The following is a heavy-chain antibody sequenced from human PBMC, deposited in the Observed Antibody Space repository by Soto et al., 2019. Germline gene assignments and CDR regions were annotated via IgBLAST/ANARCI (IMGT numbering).Heavy chain of an antibody. CDR3: ARQYDSSGYYSPVFDY. CDR2: IYSGGST. J-gene: IGHJ4*02. CDR1: GFTVSSNY. D-gene: IGHD3-22*01. V-gene: IGHV3-53*01. Sequence: PGGSLRLSCAASGFTVSSNYMSWVRQAPGKGLEWVSVIYSGGSTYYADSVKGRFTISRDNSKNTLYLQMNSLRAEDTAVYYCARQYDSSGYYSPVFDYWGQGTLVTVSS.